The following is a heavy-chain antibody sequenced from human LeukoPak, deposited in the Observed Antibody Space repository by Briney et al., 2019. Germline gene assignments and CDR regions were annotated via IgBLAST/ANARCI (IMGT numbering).Heavy chain of an antibody. D-gene: IGHD4-17*01. CDR2: IYYSGST. CDR1: GGSISSYY. V-gene: IGHV4-59*01. Sequence: PSETLSLTCTVSGGSISSYYWSWIRQPPGKGLEWIGYIYYSGSTNYNPSLKSRVTISVDTSKNQFSLKLCSVTAADTAVYYCARASYYGDYGMDVWGQGTTVTVSS. CDR3: ARASYYGDYGMDV. J-gene: IGHJ6*02.